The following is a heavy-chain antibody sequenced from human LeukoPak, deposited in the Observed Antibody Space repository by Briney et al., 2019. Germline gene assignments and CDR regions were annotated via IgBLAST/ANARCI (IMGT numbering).Heavy chain of an antibody. D-gene: IGHD3-22*01. J-gene: IGHJ4*02. Sequence: GGSLRLSCAASGFTFSSYAMSWVRQAPGKGLEWVSAISGSGGSTYYADSVKGRFTISRDNSKNTLYLQMNSLRAEDTAVYYCAKDNLYYYASSGSPSDYWGQGTLVTVSS. CDR1: GFTFSSYA. CDR3: AKDNLYYYASSGSPSDY. CDR2: ISGSGGST. V-gene: IGHV3-23*01.